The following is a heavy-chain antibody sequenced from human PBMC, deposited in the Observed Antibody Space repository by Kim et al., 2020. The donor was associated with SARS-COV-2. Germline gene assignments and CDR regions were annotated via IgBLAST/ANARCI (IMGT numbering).Heavy chain of an antibody. J-gene: IGHJ4*02. CDR3: ARAMGFRSSSWYY. D-gene: IGHD6-13*01. CDR2: IYYSGST. Sequence: SETLSLTCTVSGGSISSSSYYWGWIRQPPGKGLEWIGSIYYSGSTYYNPSLKSRVTISVDTSKNQFSLKLSSVTAADTAVYYCARAMGFRSSSWYYWGQGTLVTVSS. CDR1: GGSISSSSYY. V-gene: IGHV4-39*07.